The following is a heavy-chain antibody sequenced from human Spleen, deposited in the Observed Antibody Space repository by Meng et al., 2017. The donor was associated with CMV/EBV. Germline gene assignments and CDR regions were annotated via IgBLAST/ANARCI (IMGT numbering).Heavy chain of an antibody. J-gene: IGHJ6*02. V-gene: IGHV3-21*01. D-gene: IGHD2/OR15-2a*01. CDR1: GFTFTSFG. CDR2: IRSSSNYI. Sequence: GESLKISCVASGFTFTSFGMSWFRQAPGKGLEWVSSIRSSSNYIYYADSVKGRFTISRDNAKSSVYLQMNSLRAEDTAVYYCASREDINPFLYYGMDVWGQGTTVTVSS. CDR3: ASREDINPFLYYGMDV.